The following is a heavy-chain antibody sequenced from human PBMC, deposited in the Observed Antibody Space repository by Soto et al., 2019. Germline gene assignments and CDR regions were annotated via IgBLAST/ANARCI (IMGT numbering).Heavy chain of an antibody. J-gene: IGHJ6*02. CDR2: IYYSGST. CDR1: GGSISSYY. CDR3: ARDTSSSNGDYYYYGMDV. V-gene: IGHV4-59*01. Sequence: SETLSLTCTVSGGSISSYYWSWIRQPPGKGLEWIGYIYYSGSTNYNPSLKSRVTISVDTSKNQFSLKLSSVTAADTAVYYCARDTSSSNGDYYYYGMDVWGQGTTVT. D-gene: IGHD6-6*01.